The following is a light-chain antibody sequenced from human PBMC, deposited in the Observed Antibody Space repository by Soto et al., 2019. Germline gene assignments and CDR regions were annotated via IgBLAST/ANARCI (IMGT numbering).Light chain of an antibody. CDR2: VVS. J-gene: IGLJ1*01. V-gene: IGLV2-14*01. CDR3: SLYTSSDTPYV. CDR1: SSDVGAYDY. Sequence: QSVLTQPASVSGSPGQSITISCTGTSSDVGAYDYVSWYQQHPDKAPKLIIYVVSNRPSGVSNRFSGSKSGNTASLTISGLQAEDEADYYCSLYTSSDTPYVFGTGTKVPVL.